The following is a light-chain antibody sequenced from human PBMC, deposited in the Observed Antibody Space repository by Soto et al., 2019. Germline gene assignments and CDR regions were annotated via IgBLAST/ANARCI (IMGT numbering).Light chain of an antibody. CDR1: QSVSSSY. Sequence: EIVLTQSPGTLSLSPGERATLSCRASQSVSSSYLAWYQQKPGQAPRLLIHGASTRATGIAARFSGSGSGTDFTLTISRLEPEDFAVYYCQHYGYPQWTFGQGTKVDI. J-gene: IGKJ1*01. V-gene: IGKV3-20*01. CDR3: QHYGYPQWT. CDR2: GAS.